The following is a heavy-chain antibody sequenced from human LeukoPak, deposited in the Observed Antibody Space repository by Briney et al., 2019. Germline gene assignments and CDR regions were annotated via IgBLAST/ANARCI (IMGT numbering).Heavy chain of an antibody. CDR2: IYYSGST. J-gene: IGHJ4*02. CDR3: ARDGRPGSPYYFDY. V-gene: IGHV4-59*01. D-gene: IGHD3-10*01. CDR1: GGSISSYY. Sequence: PSETLSLTCTVSGGSISSYYWSWIRQPPGKGLEWIGYIYYSGSTNYNPSLKSRVTISVDTSKNQFSLKLSSVTAADTAVYYCARDGRPGSPYYFDYWGQGTLVTVSS.